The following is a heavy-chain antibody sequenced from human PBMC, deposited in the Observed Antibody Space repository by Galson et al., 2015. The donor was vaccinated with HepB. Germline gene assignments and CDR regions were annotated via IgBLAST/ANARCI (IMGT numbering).Heavy chain of an antibody. J-gene: IGHJ4*02. CDR2: MNPNSGNT. CDR1: GYTFTSYD. Sequence: SVKVSCKASGYTFTSYDINWVRQATGQGLEWMGWMNPNSGNTGYAQKFQGRVTMTRNTSISTAYMELSSLRSEDTAVYYCARGGCSSTSCYTSTESDYWGQGTLVTVSS. D-gene: IGHD2-2*02. V-gene: IGHV1-8*01. CDR3: ARGGCSSTSCYTSTESDY.